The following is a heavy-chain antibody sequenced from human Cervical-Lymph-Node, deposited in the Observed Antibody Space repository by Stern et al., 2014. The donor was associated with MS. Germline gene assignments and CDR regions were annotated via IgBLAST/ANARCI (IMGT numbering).Heavy chain of an antibody. CDR3: AENMDV. CDR2: ISPKNGDT. CDR1: GFTFTNYY. V-gene: IGHV1-2*02. Sequence: VQLVESGAEVKKPGASVQVSCKASGFTFTNYYIHWLRQAPGQRPEWMGRISPKNGDTNNAPKYTGRCTMTRETCVGLVSPEVTGLRFDDTAVYYCAENMDVWGQGTMVTVSS. J-gene: IGHJ6*02.